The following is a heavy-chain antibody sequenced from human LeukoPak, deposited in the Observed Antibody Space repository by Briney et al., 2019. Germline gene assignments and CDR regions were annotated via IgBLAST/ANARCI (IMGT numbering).Heavy chain of an antibody. J-gene: IGHJ5*02. V-gene: IGHV4-39*07. CDR3: ARLGAVVKARYNWFDP. Sequence: SETLSLTCTVSGGSISGSAYYWGWIRQPPGKGLEWIGSIYYTGSMYYNPSSGTTYYNPSLKSRVTISLDTSKNQFSLKVTSVTAADTAVYYCARLGAVVKARYNWFDPWGQGTLVTVSS. D-gene: IGHD4-23*01. CDR1: GGSISGSAYY. CDR2: IYYTGSMYYNPSSGTT.